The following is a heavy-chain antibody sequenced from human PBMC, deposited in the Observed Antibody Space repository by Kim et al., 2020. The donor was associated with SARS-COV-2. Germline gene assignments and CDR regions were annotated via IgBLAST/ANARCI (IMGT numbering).Heavy chain of an antibody. CDR3: ARAVDHYGSGSYDWFDP. V-gene: IGHV4-59*13. Sequence: SETLSLTCTVSGGSISSYYWSWIRQPPGKGLEWIGYIYYSGSTNYNPSLKSRVTISVDTSKNQFSLKLSSVTAADTAVYYCARAVDHYGSGSYDWFDPWGQGTLVTVSS. CDR2: IYYSGST. D-gene: IGHD3-10*01. CDR1: GGSISSYY. J-gene: IGHJ5*02.